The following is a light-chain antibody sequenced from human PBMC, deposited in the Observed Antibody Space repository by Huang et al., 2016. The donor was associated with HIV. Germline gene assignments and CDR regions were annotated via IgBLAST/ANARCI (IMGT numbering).Light chain of an antibody. Sequence: IQLTQSPSSLSASVGDRSTIPCRASQGIGSYLAWYQQKPGKAPNLLIYAASTLQSGVPSRFSGSGSGTDFTLTISSLQPEDFATYYCQQLNFYPLTFGGGTKVEIK. J-gene: IGKJ4*01. CDR2: AAS. CDR3: QQLNFYPLT. CDR1: QGIGSY. V-gene: IGKV1-9*01.